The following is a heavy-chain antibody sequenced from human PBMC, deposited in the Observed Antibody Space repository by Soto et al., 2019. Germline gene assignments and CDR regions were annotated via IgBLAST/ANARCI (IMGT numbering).Heavy chain of an antibody. CDR3: ARSPRPNIAAAGPTFDY. CDR1: GGTFSSYA. V-gene: IGHV1-69*01. Sequence: QVQLVQSGAEVKKPGSSVKVSCKASGGTFSSYAISWVRQAPGQGLEWMGGIIPIFGTANYAQKFQGRVTITADESTSTAYMELSSLRSEDTAVYYCARSPRPNIAAAGPTFDYWGQGTLVTVSS. D-gene: IGHD6-13*01. CDR2: IIPIFGTA. J-gene: IGHJ4*02.